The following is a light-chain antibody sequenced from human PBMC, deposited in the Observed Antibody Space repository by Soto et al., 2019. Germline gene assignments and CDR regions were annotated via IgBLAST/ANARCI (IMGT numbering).Light chain of an antibody. J-gene: IGKJ4*01. CDR3: KQYGSSLN. Sequence: EIVLTHSPGTLSFSPWGRATLSFSASQSVSSSYLGWYQQKPGQPPRLLIYGASSRATGIPDRFSGSGSGKDFTLTISRLEPEDFAVYYCKQYGSSLNFGGGTKVDIK. CDR2: GAS. V-gene: IGKV3-20*01. CDR1: QSVSSSY.